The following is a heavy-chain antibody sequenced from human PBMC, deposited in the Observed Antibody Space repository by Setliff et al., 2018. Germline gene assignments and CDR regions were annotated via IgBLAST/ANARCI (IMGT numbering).Heavy chain of an antibody. CDR1: GGSISSGSYY. D-gene: IGHD6-19*01. CDR3: ARARYSSGWYGGSYAYYYMDA. J-gene: IGHJ6*03. V-gene: IGHV4-39*01. Sequence: SETLSLTCTVSGGSISSGSYYWGWIRQPPRKGLEWIGSIHYSGSTYYNPSLKSRVTISVDTSKNQFSLKLSAVNAADTAVYYCARARYSSGWYGGSYAYYYMDAWAKGTTVTVSS. CDR2: IHYSGST.